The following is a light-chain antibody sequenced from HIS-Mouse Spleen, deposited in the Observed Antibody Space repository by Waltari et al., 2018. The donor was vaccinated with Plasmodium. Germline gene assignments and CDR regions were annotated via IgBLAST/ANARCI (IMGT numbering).Light chain of an antibody. J-gene: IGLJ3*02. CDR1: AFPKKY. CDR2: EDS. Sequence: SSELTQPPSVSVSPGQPARITSSGDAFPKKYAYWYQQKSGQAPVLVIYEDSKRPSGIPERFSGSSSGTMATLTISGAQVEDEADYYCYSTDSSGNHRVFGGGTKLTVL. V-gene: IGLV3-10*01. CDR3: YSTDSSGNHRV.